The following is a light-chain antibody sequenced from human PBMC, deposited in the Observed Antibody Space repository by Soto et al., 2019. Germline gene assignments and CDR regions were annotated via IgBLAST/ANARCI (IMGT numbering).Light chain of an antibody. CDR2: EVS. J-gene: IGLJ2*01. V-gene: IGLV2-8*01. CDR1: SSEVGGYNY. CDR3: SSYAGSNNLV. Sequence: QSALTQPPSASGSPGQSVTISCTGTSSEVGGYNYVSWYQQYPGKAPKLMIYEVSKRPSGVPDRFSVSKSGNTASLTVSGLQAEDEADYYCSSYAGSNNLVFGGGTKVTVL.